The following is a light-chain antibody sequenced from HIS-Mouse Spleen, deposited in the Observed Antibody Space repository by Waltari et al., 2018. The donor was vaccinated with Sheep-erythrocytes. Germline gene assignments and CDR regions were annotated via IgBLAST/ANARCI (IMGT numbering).Light chain of an antibody. V-gene: IGLV2-23*01. Sequence: QSALTQPASVSGSPGQSITISCPGTSSYVGSYNLVPWYHQHPGKAPKLMIYEGSKRPSGVSNRFSGSKSGNTASLTISGLQAEDEADYYCCSYAGSSTWVFGGGTKLTVL. J-gene: IGLJ3*02. CDR2: EGS. CDR1: SSYVGSYNL. CDR3: CSYAGSSTWV.